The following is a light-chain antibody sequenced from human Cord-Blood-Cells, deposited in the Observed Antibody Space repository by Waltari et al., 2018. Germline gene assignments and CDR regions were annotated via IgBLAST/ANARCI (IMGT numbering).Light chain of an antibody. CDR3: LSADSSGTYSV. CDR2: KDS. V-gene: IGLV3-16*01. CDR1: ALPKKY. J-gene: IGLJ2*01. Sequence: SYELTQPPSVSVSLGQMARITCSGEALPKKYAYWYKQKPGQFPVLVIYKDSERPSGIPERFSGSSSGTIVTLTISGVQAEDEADYYCLSADSSGTYSVFGGGTKLTVL.